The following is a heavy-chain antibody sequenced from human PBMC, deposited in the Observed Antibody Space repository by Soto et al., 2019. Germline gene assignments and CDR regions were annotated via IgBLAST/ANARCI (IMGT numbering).Heavy chain of an antibody. CDR3: AREGPGYCSSTSCGDAFYI. CDR2: IYSGGST. CDR1: GFTVSSNY. J-gene: IGHJ3*02. V-gene: IGHV3-53*04. D-gene: IGHD2-2*01. Sequence: EVQLVESGGGLVQPGGSLRLSCAASGFTVSSNYMSWVRQAPGKGLEWVSVIYSGGSTYYADSVKGRFTISRHNSKNTLYLQMNSLRAEDTAVYYCAREGPGYCSSTSCGDAFYIWGQGTMVTVSS.